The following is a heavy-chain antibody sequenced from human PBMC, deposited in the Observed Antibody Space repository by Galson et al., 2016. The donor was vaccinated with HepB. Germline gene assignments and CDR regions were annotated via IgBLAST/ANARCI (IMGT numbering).Heavy chain of an antibody. D-gene: IGHD3-10*01. CDR1: GYTFTGYY. J-gene: IGHJ6*04. Sequence: SVKVSCKASGYTFTGYYMHWVRQAPGQGLEWMGWINPNSGGTNCAQKFQGRVTMTRDTSISTAYMELSRLRSDDTAVYYCARDRTRKEGLWFRESHYGMDVWGKGTTVTVSS. CDR3: ARDRTRKEGLWFRESHYGMDV. V-gene: IGHV1-2*02. CDR2: INPNSGGT.